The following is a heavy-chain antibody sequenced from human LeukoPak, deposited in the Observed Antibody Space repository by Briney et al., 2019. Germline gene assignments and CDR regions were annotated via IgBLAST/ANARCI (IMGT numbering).Heavy chain of an antibody. CDR3: ARPYDYGDRHDAFDI. D-gene: IGHD4-17*01. V-gene: IGHV3-21*01. CDR2: ISSSSDYI. J-gene: IGHJ3*02. CDR1: GLTSTGYS. Sequence: GGSLRLSCVVSGLTSTGYSMTWVRQAPGKGLEWVSSISSSSDYIFYADSVKGRFTISRDNAKNSLYLQMNSLRAEDTAVYYCARPYDYGDRHDAFDIWGQGTMVTVSS.